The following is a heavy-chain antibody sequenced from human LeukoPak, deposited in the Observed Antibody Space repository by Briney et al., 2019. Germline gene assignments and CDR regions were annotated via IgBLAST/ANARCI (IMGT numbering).Heavy chain of an antibody. CDR1: GFTFSNYA. Sequence: GGSLRLSCAASGFTFSNYAMHWVRQAPGKGLEWVAAISDDGYIKYYVDSVKGRFTISRDNSKNTLYLQMNSLRAEGTAVYYCARVQLSYFFDYWGQGTLVTVSS. J-gene: IGHJ4*02. CDR3: ARVQLSYFFDY. CDR2: ISDDGYIK. V-gene: IGHV3-30-3*01. D-gene: IGHD6-6*01.